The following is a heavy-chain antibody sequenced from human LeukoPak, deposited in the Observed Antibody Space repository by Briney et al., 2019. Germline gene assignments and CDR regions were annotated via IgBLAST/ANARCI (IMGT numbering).Heavy chain of an antibody. D-gene: IGHD5-18*01. CDR1: GGSISSYY. Sequence: SETLSFTCTVSGGSISSYYWSWIRQPPGKGLEWIGYIYYSGSTNYNPSLKSRVTISVDTSKNQFSLKLSSVTAADTAVYYCARAIGYSYDHGYYFDYWGQGTLVTVSS. J-gene: IGHJ4*02. CDR3: ARAIGYSYDHGYYFDY. V-gene: IGHV4-59*01. CDR2: IYYSGST.